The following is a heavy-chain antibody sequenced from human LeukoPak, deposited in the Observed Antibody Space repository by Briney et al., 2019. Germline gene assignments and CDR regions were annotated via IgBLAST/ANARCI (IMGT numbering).Heavy chain of an antibody. CDR2: IDPSDSYT. D-gene: IGHD6-25*01. Sequence: GESLKISCKGSGYSFTSYWISWVRQMPGKGLEWMGRIDPSDSYTNYSPSFQGHVTISADKSISTAYLQWSSLQASDSAMYYCARHRYSSEFEPWGQGTLVTVSS. CDR1: GYSFTSYW. CDR3: ARHRYSSEFEP. V-gene: IGHV5-10-1*01. J-gene: IGHJ5*02.